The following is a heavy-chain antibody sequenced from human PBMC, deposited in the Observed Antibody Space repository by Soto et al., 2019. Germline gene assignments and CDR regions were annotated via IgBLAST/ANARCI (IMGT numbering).Heavy chain of an antibody. CDR1: WGSMSSGGYY. D-gene: IGHD1-1*01. Sequence: SLSLRCPFSWGSMSSGGYYCSWIRHHPGKGLEWIGYIYYSGSTYYNPSLKSRVTISVDTSKNQFSLKLSSVTAADTAVYYCAPLRATGGWFDPWGQGTLVTVSS. J-gene: IGHJ5*02. CDR2: IYYSGST. CDR3: APLRATGGWFDP. V-gene: IGHV4-31*03.